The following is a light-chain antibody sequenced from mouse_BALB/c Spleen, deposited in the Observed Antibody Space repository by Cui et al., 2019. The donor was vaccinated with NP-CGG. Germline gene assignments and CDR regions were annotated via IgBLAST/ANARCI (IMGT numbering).Light chain of an antibody. CDR2: GTN. J-gene: IGLJ1*01. CDR1: TGAVTTSNY. V-gene: IGLV1*01. Sequence: VVTQSSAITTSPGETVTLTCRSSTGAVTTSNYANWVQEKPDHLFTGLIGGTNNRVPGVPARFSGSLIGDKAALTITGAQTEDEAIYFCALWYSNHWVFGGGTKLTVL. CDR3: ALWYSNHWV.